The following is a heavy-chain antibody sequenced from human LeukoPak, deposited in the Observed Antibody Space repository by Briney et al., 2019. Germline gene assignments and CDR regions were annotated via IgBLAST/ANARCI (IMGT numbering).Heavy chain of an antibody. V-gene: IGHV3-48*01. CDR1: GFTFSSYS. D-gene: IGHD2-2*01. J-gene: IGHJ4*02. CDR3: ARDYLYAFDY. CDR2: ISGSGNAI. Sequence: GGSLRLSCAASGFTFSSYSMNWVRQAPGKGLEWVSYISGSGNAIHYTDSVKGRFTISRDNAKNALYLQMNSLRAEDTAVYFCARDYLYAFDYWGQGTLVTVSS.